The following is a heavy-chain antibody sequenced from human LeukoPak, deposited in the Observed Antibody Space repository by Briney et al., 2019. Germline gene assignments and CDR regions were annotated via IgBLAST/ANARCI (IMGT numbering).Heavy chain of an antibody. Sequence: GGSLRLSCAASGFTVSSNYMSWVRQAPGEGLEWVSVIYSGGSTYYADSVKGRFTISRDNSKNTLYLQMNSLRAEDTAVYYCARDRNNLYYYDSSGYYDYWGQGTLVTVSS. CDR1: GFTVSSNY. D-gene: IGHD3-22*01. CDR2: IYSGGST. CDR3: ARDRNNLYYYDSSGYYDY. V-gene: IGHV3-66*01. J-gene: IGHJ4*02.